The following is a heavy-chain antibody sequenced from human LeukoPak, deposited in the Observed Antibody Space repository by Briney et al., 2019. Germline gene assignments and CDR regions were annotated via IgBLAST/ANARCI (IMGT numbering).Heavy chain of an antibody. CDR2: IHHGGST. Sequence: SQTLSLTCAVSAYSISIVYYWGWIRQPPGKGLEWIGSIHHGGSTYYNPSLKSRITISIDRSKNQFSLKLNSVTAAASAVYYCATNVTYSFDNWGQGTLVTVSS. CDR3: ATNVTYSFDN. D-gene: IGHD2-21*02. CDR1: AYSISIVYY. V-gene: IGHV4-38-2*01. J-gene: IGHJ4*02.